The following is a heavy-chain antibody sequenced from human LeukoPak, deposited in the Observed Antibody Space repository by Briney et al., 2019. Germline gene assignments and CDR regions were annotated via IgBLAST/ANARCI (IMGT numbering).Heavy chain of an antibody. V-gene: IGHV4-34*01. CDR3: VRGRDRSKAGDL. CDR1: GGSCDDYY. Sequence: SETLSLTCDVSGGSCDDYYCSWIRQPPGKGLEWIGEIHPHGIFYYNSSLMSRVTISIDTSKSQFSLRPTSVTAADTAFYYCVRGRDRSKAGDLWGQGSLVTVSS. D-gene: IGHD5-24*01. J-gene: IGHJ5*02. CDR2: IHPHGIF.